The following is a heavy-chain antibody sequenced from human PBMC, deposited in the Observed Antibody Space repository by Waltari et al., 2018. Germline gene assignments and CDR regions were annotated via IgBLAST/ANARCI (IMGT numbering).Heavy chain of an antibody. V-gene: IGHV4-4*07. CDR2: IYTSGST. CDR1: GGSISSYY. Sequence: QVQLQESGPGLVKPSETLSLTCTVSGGSISSYYWSWIRQPAGKGLEWIGRIYTSGSTNYTPSLKSRVTMSVDTSKNQCSLKLSSVTAADTAVYYCARVSPTSPEQWLVENYFDYWGQGTLVTVSS. D-gene: IGHD6-19*01. J-gene: IGHJ4*02. CDR3: ARVSPTSPEQWLVENYFDY.